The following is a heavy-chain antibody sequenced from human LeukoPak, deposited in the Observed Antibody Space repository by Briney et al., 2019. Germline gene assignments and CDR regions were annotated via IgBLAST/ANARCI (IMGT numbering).Heavy chain of an antibody. CDR3: AKDIFGSNLA. Sequence: PGGSLRLSCAASGFTFDDYAMHWVRQAPGKGLEWVSGISWNSGSIGYADSVKGRFTISRDNAKNSLYLQMNSLRAEDTALYYCAKDIFGSNLAWGQGTLVTVSS. CDR2: ISWNSGSI. CDR1: GFTFDDYA. V-gene: IGHV3-9*01. J-gene: IGHJ5*02. D-gene: IGHD6-13*01.